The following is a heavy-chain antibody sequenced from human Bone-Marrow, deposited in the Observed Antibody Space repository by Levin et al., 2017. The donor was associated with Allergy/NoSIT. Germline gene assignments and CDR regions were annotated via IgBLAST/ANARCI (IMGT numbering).Heavy chain of an antibody. CDR3: ARDRGATGDYYFYGVDV. V-gene: IGHV4-30-4*01. D-gene: IGHD6-13*01. Sequence: SETLSLTCTLSGGSISSIDFYWSWIRQAPGTGLEWIGYIYYNGSTYYNPSLKSRFTISLDTSRNQFSLRLTSVTAADTAVYYCARDRGATGDYYFYGVDVWGQGTTVTVSS. CDR2: IYYNGST. CDR1: GGSISSIDFY. J-gene: IGHJ6*02.